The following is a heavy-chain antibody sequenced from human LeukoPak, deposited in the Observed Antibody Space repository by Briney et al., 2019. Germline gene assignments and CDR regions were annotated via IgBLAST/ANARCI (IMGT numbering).Heavy chain of an antibody. CDR1: GFTFSSYS. V-gene: IGHV3-48*01. Sequence: GGSLRLSCAASGFTFSSYSMNWVRQAPGKGLEWVSYISSSSSTIYYADSVKGRFTISRDNAKNSLYLQMNSLRAEDTAVYYCAREIFWSGYYSNLHFDYWGRGTQVTVSS. CDR3: AREIFWSGYYSNLHFDY. D-gene: IGHD3-3*01. J-gene: IGHJ4*02. CDR2: ISSSSSTI.